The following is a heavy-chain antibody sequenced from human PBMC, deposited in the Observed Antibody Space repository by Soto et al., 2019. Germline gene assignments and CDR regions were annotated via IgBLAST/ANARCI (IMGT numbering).Heavy chain of an antibody. J-gene: IGHJ4*02. CDR1: GGSISSYY. Sequence: QVQLQESGPGLVRPSETLSLTCTVSGGSISSYYWSWIRQPPGKGLEWIGYIYNSGSTNYNPSLKSRVTISVHTSKNQFSLKLSSVTAADTAVYYCAYGESRGPFDSWGQGTLVTVSS. D-gene: IGHD4-17*01. CDR3: AYGESRGPFDS. V-gene: IGHV4-59*01. CDR2: IYNSGST.